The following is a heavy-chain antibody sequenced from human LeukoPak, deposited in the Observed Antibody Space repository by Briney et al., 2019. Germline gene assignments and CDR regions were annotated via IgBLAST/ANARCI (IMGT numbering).Heavy chain of an antibody. J-gene: IGHJ4*02. CDR1: ESMFTPSY. CDR3: SRAMSDGSPITANDC. D-gene: IGHD2-15*01. CDR2: ITPNNNYG. V-gene: IGHV1-2*02. Sequence: APVKASCKPAESMFTPSYIHLGRQSPGQGLEWLSWITPNNNYGNFTHNFQGRITMTSEACISKTYMELSRRRSNDAAADYCSRAMSDGSPITANDCWGQGTLVTVSS.